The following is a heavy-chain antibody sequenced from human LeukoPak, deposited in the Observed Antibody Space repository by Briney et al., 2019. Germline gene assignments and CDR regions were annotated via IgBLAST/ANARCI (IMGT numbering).Heavy chain of an antibody. CDR1: GFTFTNNA. D-gene: IGHD2-15*01. Sequence: GGSLRLSCAVSGFTFTNNAMTWVGQAPGKGLEWVSTIGGGDVEIHYADSVKGRFTISRDNSKNTLYLQMNSLRAEDTAVYYCGRGHRFCSRGNCNSPVDYWGQGTLVTVSS. V-gene: IGHV3-23*01. J-gene: IGHJ4*02. CDR2: IGGGDVEI. CDR3: GRGHRFCSRGNCNSPVDY.